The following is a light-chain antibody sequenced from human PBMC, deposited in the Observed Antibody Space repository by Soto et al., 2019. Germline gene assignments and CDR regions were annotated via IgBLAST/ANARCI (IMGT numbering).Light chain of an antibody. CDR2: DVS. Sequence: ALTQPASVSGSPGQSITISCTGTSSDVGGYNYVSWYQQHPGKAPKLMIYDVSNRPSGVSNRFSGSKSGNTASLTISGLQAEDEADYYCTSYTTSSTLGFFGTGTKLSVL. CDR3: TSYTTSSTLGF. V-gene: IGLV2-14*01. CDR1: SSDVGGYNY. J-gene: IGLJ1*01.